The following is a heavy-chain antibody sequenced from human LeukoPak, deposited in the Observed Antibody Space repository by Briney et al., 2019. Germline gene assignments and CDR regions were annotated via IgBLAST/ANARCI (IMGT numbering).Heavy chain of an antibody. CDR2: ISGSGGST. J-gene: IGHJ4*02. V-gene: IGHV3-23*01. CDR1: GFTFSSYA. D-gene: IGHD3-3*01. CDR3: AKGSPITIFGVVIIGGEYYFDY. Sequence: GGSLRLSCAASGFTFSSYAMSWVRQAPGKGLEWVSAISGSGGSTYYADSVKGRFTISRDNSKNTLYLQMNSLRAEDTAVYYCAKGSPITIFGVVIIGGEYYFDYWGQGTLVTVSS.